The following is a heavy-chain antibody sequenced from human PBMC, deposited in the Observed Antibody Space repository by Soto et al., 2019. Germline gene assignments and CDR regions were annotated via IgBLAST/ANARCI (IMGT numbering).Heavy chain of an antibody. CDR1: GGSFSGYY. V-gene: IGHV4-34*01. CDR3: ARGKVVVVVAAIFDYYGMDV. J-gene: IGHJ6*02. D-gene: IGHD2-15*01. Sequence: WETLSLTCAVYGGSFSGYYWSWIRQPPGKGLEWIGEINHSGSTNYNPSLKSRVTISVDTSKNQFSLKLSSVTAADTAVYYCARGKVVVVVAAIFDYYGMDVWGQGTTVTVSS. CDR2: INHSGST.